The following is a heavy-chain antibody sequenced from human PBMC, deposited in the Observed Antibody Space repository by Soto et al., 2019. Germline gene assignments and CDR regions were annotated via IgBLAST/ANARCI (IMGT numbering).Heavy chain of an antibody. D-gene: IGHD3-22*01. V-gene: IGHV4-31*03. CDR3: ARGHLRVVTYYYYYGMDV. CDR1: GGSISSGGYY. CDR2: ICYSGST. Sequence: SETLSLTCTVSGGSISSGGYYWSWIRQHPGKGLEWIGYICYSGSTYYNPSLKSRVTISVDTSKNQFSLKLSSVTAADTAVYYCARGHLRVVTYYYYYGMDVWGQGTKVTVYS. J-gene: IGHJ6*02.